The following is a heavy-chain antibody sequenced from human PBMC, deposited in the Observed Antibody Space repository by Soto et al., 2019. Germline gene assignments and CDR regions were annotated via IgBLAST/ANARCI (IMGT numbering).Heavy chain of an antibody. D-gene: IGHD3-22*01. J-gene: IGHJ6*02. CDR3: ARDQNDSSAYYQHYYYGMDV. V-gene: IGHV1-3*01. CDR2: INAGNGNT. CDR1: GYTFTSYG. Sequence: ASVKVSCKASGYTFTSYGIHWVRQAPGQRLEWTGWINAGNGNTKYSEKFQGRVTITRETSASTAYLELSSRRSEDTAVYYFARDQNDSSAYYQHYYYGMDVWGQGTTVTVSS.